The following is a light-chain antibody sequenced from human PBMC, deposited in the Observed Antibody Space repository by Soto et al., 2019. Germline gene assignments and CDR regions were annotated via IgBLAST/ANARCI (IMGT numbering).Light chain of an antibody. V-gene: IGKV3-20*01. Sequence: EIVLTQSPGTLSLSPGERATLSCRASQSVSSSYLAWYQQKPGQAPRLLSYGASSRATGIPDRFSGSGSGTDFTLSISRLEPEDFAVYYCQQYGSSLKFTFGPGTKVDIK. CDR3: QQYGSSLKFT. J-gene: IGKJ3*01. CDR1: QSVSSSY. CDR2: GAS.